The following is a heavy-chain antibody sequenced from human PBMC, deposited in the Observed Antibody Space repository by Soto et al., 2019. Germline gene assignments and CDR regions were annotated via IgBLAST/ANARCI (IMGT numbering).Heavy chain of an antibody. CDR1: GFTFSSSA. CDR2: LDVGRGNA. Sequence: QMQLVQSGPEVKKPGTSVKVSCKTSGFTFSSSAVHWVRQARGHRLQWIGWLDVGRGNANYAPMIQERIGIRRDMSTTTTYMELSSLRPEDTAVYYCAADVGGCISGLARHWGPGTLFTVSS. CDR3: AADVGGCISGLARH. J-gene: IGHJ4*02. V-gene: IGHV1-58*01. D-gene: IGHD1-26*01.